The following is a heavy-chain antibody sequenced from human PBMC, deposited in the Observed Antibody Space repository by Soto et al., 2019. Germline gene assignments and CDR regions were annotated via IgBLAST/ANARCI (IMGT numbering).Heavy chain of an antibody. CDR1: GGTFSSYA. V-gene: IGHV1-69*01. J-gene: IGHJ4*02. Sequence: QVQLVQSGAEVKKPGSSVKVSCKASGGTFSSYAISWVRQAPGQGLAWMGGIIPIFGTANYAQKFQGRVTITADESTSTDYMELSSLRSEDTAVYYCARGSQRWLQLGYFDYWGQGTLVTVSS. CDR2: IIPIFGTA. D-gene: IGHD5-12*01. CDR3: ARGSQRWLQLGYFDY.